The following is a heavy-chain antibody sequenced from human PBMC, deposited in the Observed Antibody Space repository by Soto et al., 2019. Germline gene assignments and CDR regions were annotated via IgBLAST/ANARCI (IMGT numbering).Heavy chain of an antibody. Sequence: SETLSLTCAVYGGSFSGYYWSWIRQPPGKGLEWIGEINHSGSTNYNPSLKSRVTISVDTSKNQFSLKLSSVTAADTAVYYCARGFYRAADDYWGQGTPVTVSS. CDR3: ARGFYRAADDY. J-gene: IGHJ4*02. V-gene: IGHV4-34*01. D-gene: IGHD6-13*01. CDR1: GGSFSGYY. CDR2: INHSGST.